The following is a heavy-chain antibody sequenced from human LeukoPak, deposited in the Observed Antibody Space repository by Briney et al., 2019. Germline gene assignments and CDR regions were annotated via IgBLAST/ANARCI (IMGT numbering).Heavy chain of an antibody. V-gene: IGHV4-39*07. J-gene: IGHJ4*02. Sequence: PSETLSLTCTVSGGSIISSTYYWGWIRQPPGKGLEWIGTIYYSGRTYYNPSLKSQVTISVDTSKNQFSLKLSSVTAADTAVYYCAREGDGYNYVGYWGQGTLVTVSS. CDR2: IYYSGRT. CDR3: AREGDGYNYVGY. D-gene: IGHD5-24*01. CDR1: GGSIISSTYY.